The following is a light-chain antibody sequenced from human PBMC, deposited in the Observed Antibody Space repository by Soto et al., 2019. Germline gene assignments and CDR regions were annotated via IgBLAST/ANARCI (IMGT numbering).Light chain of an antibody. CDR3: QQYNSYSPT. CDR1: QSISTW. J-gene: IGKJ1*01. CDR2: KAS. V-gene: IGKV1-5*03. Sequence: DFQMTQSPSTLSASVGDRVTITCRASQSISTWLAWYQQEPGKAPKLLIHKASSLQSGVPSRFSGSGSGTDFTLTISSLHPDDFATYYCQQYNSYSPTFGQGTKVDIK.